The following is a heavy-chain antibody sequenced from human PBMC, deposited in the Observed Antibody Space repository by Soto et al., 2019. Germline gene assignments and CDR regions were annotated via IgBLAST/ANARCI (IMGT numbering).Heavy chain of an antibody. CDR3: AKGYGGYDDA. CDR1: GFTFNTYA. J-gene: IGHJ5*02. Sequence: EVQLLESGGGLVQPGGSLRLSCAASGFTFNTYAMSWVRQAPGKGLEWVSAISGSGGSTYYADSVKGRFTISRDNSKNTLYLQTNSLRAEDTAVYYCAKGYGGYDDAWGQGTLVTVSS. CDR2: ISGSGGST. V-gene: IGHV3-23*01. D-gene: IGHD5-12*01.